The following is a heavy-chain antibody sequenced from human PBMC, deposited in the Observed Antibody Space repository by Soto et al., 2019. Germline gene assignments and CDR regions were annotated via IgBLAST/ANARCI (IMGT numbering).Heavy chain of an antibody. CDR3: ARDRVVGATGLDAFDI. CDR2: ISSSSSTI. J-gene: IGHJ3*02. D-gene: IGHD1-26*01. Sequence: GGSLRLSCAASGVTFSTYSMNWVRQAPGKGLEWLSYISSSSSTIYYAGSVKGRFTISRDNVKNSLYVQMNSLRDEDTAVYYCARDRVVGATGLDAFDIWGQGTLVTVSS. CDR1: GVTFSTYS. V-gene: IGHV3-48*02.